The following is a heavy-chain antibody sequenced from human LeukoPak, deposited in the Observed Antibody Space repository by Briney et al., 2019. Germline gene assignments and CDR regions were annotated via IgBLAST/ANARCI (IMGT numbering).Heavy chain of an antibody. D-gene: IGHD2-15*01. V-gene: IGHV4-61*01. CDR1: GGSISSSSYY. Sequence: PSETLSLTCTVSGGSISSSSYYWGWIRQPPGKGLEWIGYIYYSGSTNYNPSLKSRVTISEDTSKNQFSLKLSSVTAADTAVYYCARDRSWYLDFWGQGTLVTVSS. J-gene: IGHJ4*02. CDR3: ARDRSWYLDF. CDR2: IYYSGST.